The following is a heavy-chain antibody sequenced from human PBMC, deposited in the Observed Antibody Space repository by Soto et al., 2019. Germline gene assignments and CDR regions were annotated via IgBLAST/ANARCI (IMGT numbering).Heavy chain of an antibody. CDR1: NGSFSGYY. Sequence: PSETLSLTCAVYNGSFSGYYWSWIRQPPGKGLEWIGEINHSGSTDYNPSLKSRVTMSVDTSKNQFSLKLSSVTAADTAVYYCVRGPHYYGSGKGRYYYYYGMDVWGQGTTVTVSS. J-gene: IGHJ6*02. D-gene: IGHD3-10*01. CDR3: VRGPHYYGSGKGRYYYYYGMDV. CDR2: INHSGST. V-gene: IGHV4-34*01.